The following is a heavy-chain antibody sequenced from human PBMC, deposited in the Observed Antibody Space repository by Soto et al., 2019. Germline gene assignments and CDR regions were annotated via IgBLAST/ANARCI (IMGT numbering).Heavy chain of an antibody. D-gene: IGHD2-15*01. Sequence: PSETLSLTCAIHGGSFSGYYWSWIRQPPGKGLEWIGEINHSGSTNYNPSLKSRVTISVDTSKNQFSLKLSSVTAADTAVYYCARGVDIVVVVAARTYDYWGQGTLVTVSS. CDR3: ARGVDIVVVVAARTYDY. CDR1: GGSFSGYY. CDR2: INHSGST. J-gene: IGHJ4*02. V-gene: IGHV4-34*01.